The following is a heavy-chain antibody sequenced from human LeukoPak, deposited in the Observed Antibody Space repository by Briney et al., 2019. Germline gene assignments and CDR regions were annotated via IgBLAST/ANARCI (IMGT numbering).Heavy chain of an antibody. D-gene: IGHD3-10*01. J-gene: IGHJ6*03. CDR1: GFTFSDYY. CDR2: IRYDGSNK. V-gene: IGHV3-30*02. Sequence: GGSLRLSCAASGFTFSDYYMSWIRQAPGKGLEWVAFIRYDGSNKYYADSVKGRFTISRDNSKNTLYLQMNSLRAEDTAVYYCAKVAGDYYYMDVWGKGTTVTVSS. CDR3: AKVAGDYYYMDV.